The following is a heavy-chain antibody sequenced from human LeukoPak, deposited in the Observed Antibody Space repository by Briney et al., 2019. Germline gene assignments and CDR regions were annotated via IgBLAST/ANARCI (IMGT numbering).Heavy chain of an antibody. V-gene: IGHV3-23*01. CDR2: IRSSGDDT. D-gene: IGHD6-19*01. Sequence: GGSLRLSCTASGFTFRNYVMSWVRQAPGKGLEWVSSIRSSGDDTSSADSVKGRFTIFRDNSKSTLYLQMNSLRAEDTAIYYCAKVRPPPGSGWYGGDDYWGQGTLVTVSS. CDR1: GFTFRNYV. CDR3: AKVRPPPGSGWYGGDDY. J-gene: IGHJ4*02.